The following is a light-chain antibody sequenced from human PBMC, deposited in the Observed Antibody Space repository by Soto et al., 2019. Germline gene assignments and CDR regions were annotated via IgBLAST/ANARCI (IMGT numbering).Light chain of an antibody. J-gene: IGKJ4*01. CDR2: GAS. CDR3: QQYTSSPPQLT. Sequence: EIVLTQSPGTLSLSPGERATLSCRASQSVSSDYLGWYQQKPGQAPRLLIYGASSRATGIPDRFTGSGSGTDFTLTINRLEPEDFALYYCQQYTSSPPQLTFGGGTKVDIK. CDR1: QSVSSDY. V-gene: IGKV3-20*01.